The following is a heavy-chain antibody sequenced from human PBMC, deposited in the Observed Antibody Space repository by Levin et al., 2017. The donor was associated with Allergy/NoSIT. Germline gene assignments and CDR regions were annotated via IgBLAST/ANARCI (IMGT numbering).Heavy chain of an antibody. V-gene: IGHV3-30*18. D-gene: IGHD1-7*01. J-gene: IGHJ4*02. CDR1: GFTFSSHG. CDR2: ISYDGSNK. Sequence: QSGGSLRLSCAASGFTFSSHGMHWVRQAPGKGLEWVALISYDGSNKYQPDSVKGRFTISRDNSKNTLYLQMNSLRVEDTAVYYCAKDGGELLYFDYWDKGTLFTVSS. CDR3: AKDGGELLYFDY.